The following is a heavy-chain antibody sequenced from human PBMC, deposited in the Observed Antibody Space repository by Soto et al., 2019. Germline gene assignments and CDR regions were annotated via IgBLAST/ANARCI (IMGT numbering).Heavy chain of an antibody. V-gene: IGHV5-51*01. D-gene: IGHD3-3*01. CDR2: IYPGNSDT. J-gene: IGHJ6*02. Sequence: GESLKISCKGSGYSFTSYWIGWVRQMPGKGLEWMGIIYPGNSDTRYSPSFQGQVTISADKSISTAYLQWSSLKASDTAMYYCARLTKPRLEWLKDIYYYGMDVWGQGTTVTVSS. CDR1: GYSFTSYW. CDR3: ARLTKPRLEWLKDIYYYGMDV.